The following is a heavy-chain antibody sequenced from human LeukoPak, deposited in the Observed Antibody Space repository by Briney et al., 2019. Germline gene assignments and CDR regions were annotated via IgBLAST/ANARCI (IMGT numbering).Heavy chain of an antibody. CDR3: TTRHSTVGFGAY. V-gene: IGHV3-15*01. Sequence: GGSLRLSCAVSGFPLSNAWMSWVRQAPGKGPEWVGRIKSTSDGGTTDYVAHVKGRFTMSRDDSKNTLHLQMNSLRTEDTALYYCTTRHSTVGFGAYWGQGTLVTVSS. CDR2: IKSTSDGGTT. D-gene: IGHD3-10*01. J-gene: IGHJ4*02. CDR1: GFPLSNAW.